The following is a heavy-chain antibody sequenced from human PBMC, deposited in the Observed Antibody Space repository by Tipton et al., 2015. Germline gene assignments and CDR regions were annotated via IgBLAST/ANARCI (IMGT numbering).Heavy chain of an antibody. V-gene: IGHV6-1*01. CDR1: GDSVSSNSAT. J-gene: IGHJ4*02. Sequence: GLVKPSQSLSLTCGISGDSVSSNSATWNWFRRSPSRGLEWLGRTYYRSKWYNDYAVSVKSRITINPDTSKNQLSLQLNSVTPEDTAVYYCARGSYGSFDYWGQGTLVTVSS. D-gene: IGHD5-18*01. CDR2: TYYRSKWYN. CDR3: ARGSYGSFDY.